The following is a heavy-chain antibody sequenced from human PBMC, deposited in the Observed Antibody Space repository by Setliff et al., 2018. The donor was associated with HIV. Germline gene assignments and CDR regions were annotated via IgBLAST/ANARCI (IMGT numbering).Heavy chain of an antibody. CDR3: ARTLLRDTAMASGPDY. V-gene: IGHV1-2*06. CDR2: INPNSGGT. Sequence: VKVSCKASGSTFTGYYMHWVRQAPGQGLEWMGRINPNSGGTNYAQKFQGRVTMTRDTSISTAYMELSRLRSDDTAVYYCARTLLRDTAMASGPDYWGQGTLVTVSS. J-gene: IGHJ4*02. D-gene: IGHD5-18*01. CDR1: GSTFTGYY.